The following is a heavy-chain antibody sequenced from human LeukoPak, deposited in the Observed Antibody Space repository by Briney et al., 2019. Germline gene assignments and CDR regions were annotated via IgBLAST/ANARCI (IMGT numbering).Heavy chain of an antibody. Sequence: ASVKVSCKASGYTFTDYFLHWVRQAPGQGLEWMGWINTNTGNPTYAQGFTGRFVFSLDTSVSTAYLQISSLKAEDTAVYYCARVAFSSSSWPSDYWGQGTLVTVSS. J-gene: IGHJ4*02. CDR2: INTNTGNP. D-gene: IGHD6-13*01. CDR1: GYTFTDYF. V-gene: IGHV7-4-1*02. CDR3: ARVAFSSSSWPSDY.